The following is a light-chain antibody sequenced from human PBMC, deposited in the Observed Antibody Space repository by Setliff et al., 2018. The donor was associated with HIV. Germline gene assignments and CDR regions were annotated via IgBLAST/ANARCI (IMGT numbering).Light chain of an antibody. CDR2: DVT. CDR1: SSDVGSYNY. J-gene: IGLJ1*01. CDR3: SSFAGRLHV. Sequence: QSVLTQPRSVSGSPGQSVTIPCTGTSSDVGSYNYVTWYQQHPGKVPKLMIYDVTRRPSGVPDRFSGSRSDNTASLTISGLQAEDEADYYCSSFAGRLHVFGTGTKVTVL. V-gene: IGLV2-11*01.